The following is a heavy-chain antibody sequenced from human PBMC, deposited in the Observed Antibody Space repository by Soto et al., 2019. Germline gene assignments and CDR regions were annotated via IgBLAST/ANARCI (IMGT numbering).Heavy chain of an antibody. V-gene: IGHV4-34*01. CDR2: INHSGST. CDR1: GGSFSGYY. CDR3: ASNYGHYDLGGSYYYYMEV. J-gene: IGHJ6*03. D-gene: IGHD4-17*01. Sequence: SETLSITCAVYGGSFSGYYWSWIRQPPGKGLEWIGEINHSGSTNYNPSLKSRVTITVDTSKNQYSLKLSSVTAADTAVYYCASNYGHYDLGGSYYYYMEVWGKGTTGTVFS.